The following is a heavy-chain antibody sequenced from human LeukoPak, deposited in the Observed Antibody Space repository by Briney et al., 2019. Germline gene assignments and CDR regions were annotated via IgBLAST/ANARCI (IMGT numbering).Heavy chain of an antibody. V-gene: IGHV4-59*08. CDR2: IYYSGST. J-gene: IGHJ4*02. CDR3: ARHDYVWGSYRQ. CDR1: GDSISSYY. Sequence: SETLSLTCTVSGDSISSYYWSWIRQPPGKGLEWIGYIYYSGSTNYNPSLKSRVTISVDTTKNQFSLKLSSVTAADTAVYYCARHDYVWGSYRQWGQGTLVTVSS. D-gene: IGHD3-16*02.